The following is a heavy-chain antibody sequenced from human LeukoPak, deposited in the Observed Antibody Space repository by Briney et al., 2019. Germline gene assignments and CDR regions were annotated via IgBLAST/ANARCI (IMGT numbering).Heavy chain of an antibody. CDR2: INHSGST. CDR1: GGSFSGYY. D-gene: IGHD2-8*01. Sequence: PSETLSLTCAAYGGSFSGYYWSWIRQPPGKGLEWIGEINHSGSTNYNPSLKSPVTISVDTSKNQFSLKLSSVTAADTAAYYCARNSRVYATSYYYYYYMDVWGKGTTVTVSS. CDR3: ARNSRVYATSYYYYYYMDV. J-gene: IGHJ6*03. V-gene: IGHV4-34*01.